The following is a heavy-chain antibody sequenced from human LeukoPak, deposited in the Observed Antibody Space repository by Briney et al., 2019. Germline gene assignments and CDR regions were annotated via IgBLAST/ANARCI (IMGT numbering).Heavy chain of an antibody. Sequence: SETLSITCTVSGGSISSYYWSWIRQPAGKGLEWIGRIYTSGSTNYNPSLKSRVTMSVDTSKNQFSLKLSSVTAADTAVYYCARDQARYSSSWYDAFDIWGQGTMVTVSS. CDR2: IYTSGST. V-gene: IGHV4-4*07. CDR3: ARDQARYSSSWYDAFDI. CDR1: GGSISSYY. D-gene: IGHD6-13*01. J-gene: IGHJ3*02.